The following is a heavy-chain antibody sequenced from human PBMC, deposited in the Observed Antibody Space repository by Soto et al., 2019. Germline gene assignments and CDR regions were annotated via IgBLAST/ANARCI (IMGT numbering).Heavy chain of an antibody. Sequence: QVQLVQSGAEVKKPGASVKVSCKASGYTFTSYYMHWVRQAPGQGLEWMGIINPSGDGTSYTQKCQGRVTMTRDTSTSTVYMELSSLRSEDTAVYYCAREVERGYSYGYLEYWGQGTLVTVSS. J-gene: IGHJ4*02. CDR2: INPSGDGT. D-gene: IGHD5-18*01. CDR1: GYTFTSYY. V-gene: IGHV1-46*01. CDR3: AREVERGYSYGYLEY.